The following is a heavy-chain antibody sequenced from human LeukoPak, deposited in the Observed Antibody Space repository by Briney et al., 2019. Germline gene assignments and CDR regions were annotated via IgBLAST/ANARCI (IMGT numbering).Heavy chain of an antibody. V-gene: IGHV3-48*03. Sequence: GRSLRLSCAASGFTFSSYEMNWVRQAPGKGLEWVSYISSSGSTIYYADSVKGRFTISRDNAKNSLYLQMNSLGAEDTAVYYCASHLQAYCGGDCYPNYFDYWGQGTLVTVSS. J-gene: IGHJ4*02. D-gene: IGHD2-21*02. CDR1: GFTFSSYE. CDR2: ISSSGSTI. CDR3: ASHLQAYCGGDCYPNYFDY.